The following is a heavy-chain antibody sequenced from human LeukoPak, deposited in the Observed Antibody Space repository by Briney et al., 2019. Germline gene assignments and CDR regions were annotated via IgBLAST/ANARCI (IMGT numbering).Heavy chain of an antibody. CDR2: IVVGSGNT. CDR1: GFTFTSSA. CDR3: ARDLYYGSGSSDY. Sequence: GTSVKVSCKASGFTFTSSAMQWVRQARGQRLEWIGWIVVGSGNTNYAQKFQERVTITRDMSTSTAYMELSSLRSEDTAVYYCARDLYYGSGSSDYWGQGTLVTVSS. V-gene: IGHV1-58*02. D-gene: IGHD3-10*01. J-gene: IGHJ4*02.